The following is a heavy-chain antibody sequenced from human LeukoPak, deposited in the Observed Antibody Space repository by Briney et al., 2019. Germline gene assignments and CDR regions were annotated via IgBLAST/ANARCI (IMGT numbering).Heavy chain of an antibody. CDR3: ARVLGDDYGDYGRHFDY. Sequence: PGGSLRLSCAASGFTFSSYSMNWVRQAPGKGLEWVSGINWNGGSTGYADSVKGRFTISRDNAKNSLYLQMNSLRAEDTALYYCARVLGDDYGDYGRHFDYWGQGTLVTVSS. V-gene: IGHV3-20*04. CDR2: INWNGGST. CDR1: GFTFSSYS. D-gene: IGHD4-17*01. J-gene: IGHJ4*02.